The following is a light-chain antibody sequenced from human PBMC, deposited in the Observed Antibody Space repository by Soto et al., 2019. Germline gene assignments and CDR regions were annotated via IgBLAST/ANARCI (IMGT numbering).Light chain of an antibody. CDR1: QSVSSNY. Sequence: EIVLTQSPGTLSLSPGERATLSCRASQSVSSNYLAWYQQKPGQAPRLLIYGASSRATGIPDRFSGSGSGTDFTLTISRLEPEDFAVYYCQQYGGSSGTFGQGNKLEIK. J-gene: IGKJ1*01. CDR3: QQYGGSSGT. V-gene: IGKV3-20*01. CDR2: GAS.